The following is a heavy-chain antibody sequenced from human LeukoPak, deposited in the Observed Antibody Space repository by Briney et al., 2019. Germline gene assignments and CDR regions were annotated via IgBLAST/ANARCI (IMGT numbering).Heavy chain of an antibody. CDR1: GFTLSNFW. CDR2: INQDGSEK. CDR3: ARLLSSSASCYDF. D-gene: IGHD2-2*01. V-gene: IGHV3-7*04. Sequence: GGSLRLSCAASGFTLSNFWMNWVRQAPGKGLEWVASINQDGSEKYYVDSVKGRFAISRDNAKNSLYLQMNSLRAEDTAVYYCARLLSSSASCYDFWGQGTLVTASS. J-gene: IGHJ4*02.